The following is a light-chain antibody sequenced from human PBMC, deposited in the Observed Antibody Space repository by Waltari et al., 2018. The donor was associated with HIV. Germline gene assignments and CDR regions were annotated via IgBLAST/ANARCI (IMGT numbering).Light chain of an antibody. CDR1: NSDIGAYDY. CDR2: EVT. Sequence: QSVLTQPASVSGSPGQSITISCTGTNSDIGAYDYVSWYQQHPGKAPKLLIYEVTIRSPGISSRFFVAKSGNTASMTISGLQAEDEAHYYCSSYAATTTIVFGGGTRLTVL. CDR3: SSYAATTTIV. V-gene: IGLV2-14*01. J-gene: IGLJ3*02.